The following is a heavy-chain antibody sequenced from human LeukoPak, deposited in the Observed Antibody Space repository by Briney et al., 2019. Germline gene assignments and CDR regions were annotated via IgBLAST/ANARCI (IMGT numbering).Heavy chain of an antibody. CDR3: ARDLGYCTNGVCYANFDY. J-gene: IGHJ4*02. Sequence: WVRQAPGKGLEWIGSIYYSGSTYYNPSLKSRVTISVDTSKNQFSLKLSSVTAADTAVYYCARDLGYCTNGVCYANFDYWGQGTLVTVSS. CDR2: IYYSGST. V-gene: IGHV4-39*07. D-gene: IGHD2-8*01.